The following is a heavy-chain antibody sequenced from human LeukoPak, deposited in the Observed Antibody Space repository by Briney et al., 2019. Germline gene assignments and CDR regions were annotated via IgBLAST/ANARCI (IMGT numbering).Heavy chain of an antibody. CDR3: ARSYPTPIVVVPAARPQDRNRNWFDP. Sequence: EASVKVSCKASGYTFTSYGISWAQQAPGQGLEWMGWISAYNGNTNYAQKLQGRVTMTTDTSTSTAYMELRSLRSDDTAVYYCARSYPTPIVVVPAARPQDRNRNWFDPWGQGTLVTVSS. D-gene: IGHD2-2*01. V-gene: IGHV1-18*01. CDR2: ISAYNGNT. J-gene: IGHJ5*02. CDR1: GYTFTSYG.